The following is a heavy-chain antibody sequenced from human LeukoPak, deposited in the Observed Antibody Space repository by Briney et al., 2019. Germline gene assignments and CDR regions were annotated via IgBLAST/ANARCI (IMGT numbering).Heavy chain of an antibody. CDR1: GFTFSSFT. Sequence: GGSLRLSCTASGFTFSSFTMSWVRQAPGKGLKWVSTITTGGPNTYYADSVKGRFTVSRDDSKNTLYLQMNSLRAEDTAVYYCAKDGGLWVSAHWGDSWGRGTLVTVSS. D-gene: IGHD7-27*01. CDR2: ITTGGPNT. V-gene: IGHV3-23*01. J-gene: IGHJ4*02. CDR3: AKDGGLWVSAHWGDS.